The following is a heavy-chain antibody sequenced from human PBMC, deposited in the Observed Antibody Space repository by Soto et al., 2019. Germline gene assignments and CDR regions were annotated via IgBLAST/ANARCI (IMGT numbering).Heavy chain of an antibody. CDR1: GFTFSSFY. D-gene: IGHD2-21*02. Sequence: EVQLVESGGGLVQPGGSLRLSCAASGFTFSSFYMSWVRQAPGKGLEWVANMNQDGSEKYYVDSVKGRFTISRDNAKNSLYLHMNSLRAEDTAVYYCARTPWNFGGDFPTTIYFDYWGQGTLVTVSS. J-gene: IGHJ4*02. CDR2: MNQDGSEK. V-gene: IGHV3-7*01. CDR3: ARTPWNFGGDFPTTIYFDY.